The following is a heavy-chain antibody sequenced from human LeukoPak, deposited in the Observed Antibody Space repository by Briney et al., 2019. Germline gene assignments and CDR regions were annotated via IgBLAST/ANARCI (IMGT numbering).Heavy chain of an antibody. CDR2: INAGNGNT. CDR1: GYTFTSYA. CDR3: AREGRDFWSGYYTYYYYGMDV. Sequence: AAVKVSCKASGYTFTSYAMHWVRQAPGQRLEWMGWINAGNGNTKYSQKFQGRVTITSAPSASQAYMELSSLRSEDTAVYYCAREGRDFWSGYYTYYYYGMDVWGQGTTVTVSS. J-gene: IGHJ6*02. V-gene: IGHV1-3*01. D-gene: IGHD3-3*01.